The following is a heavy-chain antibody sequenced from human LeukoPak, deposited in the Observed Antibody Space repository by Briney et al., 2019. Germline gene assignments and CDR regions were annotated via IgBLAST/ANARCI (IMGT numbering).Heavy chain of an antibody. Sequence: SETLSLTCTVSGGSISSYYWSWIREPRGKGLEGIGYIYYSGSTNYNPSLKSRVTISVDTSKNQFSLKLSSVTAADTAVYSCARDLRDVRKGGDYLEPWGQGTLVTVSS. CDR2: IYYSGST. CDR1: GGSISSYY. V-gene: IGHV4-59*01. J-gene: IGHJ5*01. D-gene: IGHD4-17*01. CDR3: ARDLRDVRKGGDYLEP.